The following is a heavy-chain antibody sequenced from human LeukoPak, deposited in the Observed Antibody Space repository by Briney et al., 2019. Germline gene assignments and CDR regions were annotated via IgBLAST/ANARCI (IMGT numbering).Heavy chain of an antibody. CDR3: ARAWGSGSSAPYYYYGMDV. CDR1: GYTFTGYY. Sequence: ASVKVSCKASGYTFTGYYMHWVRQAPGQGLEWMGWINPNSGGTNYAQKFQGWVTMTRDTSISTAYVELSRLRSDDTAVYYCARAWGSGSSAPYYYYGMDVWGQGTTVTVSS. J-gene: IGHJ6*02. V-gene: IGHV1-2*04. D-gene: IGHD3-10*01. CDR2: INPNSGGT.